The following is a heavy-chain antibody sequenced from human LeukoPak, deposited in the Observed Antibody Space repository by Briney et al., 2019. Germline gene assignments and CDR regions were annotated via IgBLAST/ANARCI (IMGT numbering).Heavy chain of an antibody. D-gene: IGHD6-19*01. CDR1: GDSVSSNSAA. Sequence: SQTLSLTCAISGDSVSSNSAAWDWLRQSPSRGLEWLGRTYYRSKWYNDYAVSVKSRITINPDTSKNQFSLQLNSVTPEDTAVYYCARQYSSGWSSYYGLDVWGQGTTVTVSS. V-gene: IGHV6-1*01. J-gene: IGHJ6*02. CDR2: TYYRSKWYN. CDR3: ARQYSSGWSSYYGLDV.